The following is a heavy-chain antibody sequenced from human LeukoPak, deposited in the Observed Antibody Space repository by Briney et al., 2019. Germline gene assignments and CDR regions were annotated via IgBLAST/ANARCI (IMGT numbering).Heavy chain of an antibody. CDR3: ARMTTVTSYWYFDL. D-gene: IGHD4-17*01. CDR2: IYYSGST. CDR1: GGSISNSSYY. V-gene: IGHV4-39*07. Sequence: SETLSLTCTVSGGSISNSSYYWAWIRQPPGKGLEWIGSIYYSGSTYYNPSLKSRVTISVDTSKNQFSLKLSSVTAADTAVYYCARMTTVTSYWYFDLWGRGTLVTVSS. J-gene: IGHJ2*01.